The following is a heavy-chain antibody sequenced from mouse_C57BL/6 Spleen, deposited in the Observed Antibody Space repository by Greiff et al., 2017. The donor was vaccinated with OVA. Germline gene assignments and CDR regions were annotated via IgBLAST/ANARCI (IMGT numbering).Heavy chain of an antibody. J-gene: IGHJ3*01. V-gene: IGHV1-55*01. CDR2: IYPGSGST. Sequence: QVQLQQPGAELVKPGASVKMSCKASGYTFTSYWITWVKQRPGQGLEWIGDIYPGSGSTNYNEKFKSKATLTVDTSSSTAYMQLSSLTSEDSAVYYCAGRGPNWTWFAYWGQGTLVTGSA. CDR3: AGRGPNWTWFAY. CDR1: GYTFTSYW. D-gene: IGHD4-1*02.